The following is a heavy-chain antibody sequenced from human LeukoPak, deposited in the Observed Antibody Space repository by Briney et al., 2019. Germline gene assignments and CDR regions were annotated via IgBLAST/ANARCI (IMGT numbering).Heavy chain of an antibody. J-gene: IGHJ4*02. CDR2: INPSGGST. CDR3: ARQGIRGDFDY. V-gene: IGHV1-46*01. Sequence: GASAKVSCKASGYTFTSYYMHWARQAPGQGLEWMGIINPSGGSTSYAQKFQGRVTMTRDTSTSTVYMELSSLRSEDTAVYYCARQGIRGDFDYWGQGTLVTVSS. D-gene: IGHD3-10*01. CDR1: GYTFTSYY.